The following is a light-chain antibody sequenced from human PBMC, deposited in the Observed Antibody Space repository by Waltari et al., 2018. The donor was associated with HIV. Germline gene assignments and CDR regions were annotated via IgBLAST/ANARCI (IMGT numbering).Light chain of an antibody. CDR3: QSYDTSLSGVV. CDR2: GAC. J-gene: IGLJ3*02. Sequence: QSVLTQPPSLSGAPGQRVTISCPGGSPNIGTGYEVHWYQQLPGTTPNLLICGACNRPSGCPDRSSCSKSGTSASLAITGLQAADEAVYYCQSYDTSLSGVVFGGGTKLTVL. CDR1: SPNIGTGYE. V-gene: IGLV1-40*01.